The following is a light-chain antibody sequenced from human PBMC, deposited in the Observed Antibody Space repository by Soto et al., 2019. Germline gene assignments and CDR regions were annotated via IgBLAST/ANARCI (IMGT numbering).Light chain of an antibody. V-gene: IGKV3-11*01. CDR1: QSVSSY. CDR3: QQRSKTLT. Sequence: EIVLTQAPATLSLSPGERATLSCRASQSVSSYLAWYQQKPGQAPRLLIYDASNRATGIPARFSGSGSGTDFTLTISSLEPEDFAVYYCQQRSKTLTFGGGTNV. CDR2: DAS. J-gene: IGKJ4*01.